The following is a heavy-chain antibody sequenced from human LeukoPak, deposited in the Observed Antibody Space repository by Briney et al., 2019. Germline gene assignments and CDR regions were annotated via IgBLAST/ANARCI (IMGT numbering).Heavy chain of an antibody. D-gene: IGHD5-12*01. J-gene: IGHJ4*02. CDR1: GFTFSDYS. V-gene: IGHV3-48*02. Sequence: PGGSLRLSCAASGFTFSDYSMNWVRQAPGKGRGWVAYISSGSSTIYYADYVKGRFNIARDNGKNSLYLQMNSVRDEDTAVYYCARDGGYSGYVSRYWGKGTLVSASS. CDR2: ISSGSSTI. CDR3: ARDGGYSGYVSRY.